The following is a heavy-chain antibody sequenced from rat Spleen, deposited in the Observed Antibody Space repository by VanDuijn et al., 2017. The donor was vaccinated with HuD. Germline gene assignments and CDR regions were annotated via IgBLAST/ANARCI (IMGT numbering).Heavy chain of an antibody. J-gene: IGHJ1*01. CDR3: ATDPLDYPYWYFDF. V-gene: IGHV5-19*01. CDR2: ISPSGGST. Sequence: EVQLVESGGGLVQPGRSLKLSCAASGFTFSNYGMHWIRQAPTKGLEWIASISPSGGSTYYRDSVKGRFTISRDNAKSTLYLQMDSLRSEDTATYYCATDPLDYPYWYFDFWGPGTMVTVSS. CDR1: GFTFSNYG. D-gene: IGHD1-4*01.